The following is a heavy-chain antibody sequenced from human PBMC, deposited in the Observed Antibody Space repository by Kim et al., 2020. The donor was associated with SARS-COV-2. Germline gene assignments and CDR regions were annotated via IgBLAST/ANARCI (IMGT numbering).Heavy chain of an antibody. Sequence: RFTISRDKSKNALYLQMTSLRAEDTAVYYCAVGGVSDRGYSGYDSDFDYWGQGTLVTVSS. CDR3: AVGGVSDRGYSGYDSDFDY. D-gene: IGHD5-12*01. J-gene: IGHJ4*02. V-gene: IGHV3-30*04.